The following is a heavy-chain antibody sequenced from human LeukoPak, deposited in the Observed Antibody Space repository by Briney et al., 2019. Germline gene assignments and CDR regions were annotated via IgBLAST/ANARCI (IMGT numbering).Heavy chain of an antibody. CDR1: GFTVSSNY. J-gene: IGHJ5*02. CDR2: IYGGGTT. Sequence: GTSLRLSCAASGFTVSSNYMSWVRQPPGRGLEWVSIIYGGGTTYYADSVKGRFTISRDNSKNTLYLRMNSLRADDTAVYYCARGPEGSSWPYTWFDPWGQGTLVTVSS. CDR3: ARGPEGSSWPYTWFDP. V-gene: IGHV3-53*01. D-gene: IGHD6-13*01.